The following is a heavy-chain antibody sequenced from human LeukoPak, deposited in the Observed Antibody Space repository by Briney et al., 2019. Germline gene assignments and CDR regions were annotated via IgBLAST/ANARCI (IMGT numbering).Heavy chain of an antibody. J-gene: IGHJ4*02. D-gene: IGHD6-13*01. CDR1: GFTFSSYW. V-gene: IGHV3-7*01. CDR3: AREGGRGSSNLDYFDY. Sequence: GGSLRLSCAASGFTFSSYWMSWVRQAPGKGLEWVANIKQDGSERYYVDSVKGRFTISRDNAKNSLYLQMNNLRAADTAMYYCAREGGRGSSNLDYFDYWGRGILVTVSS. CDR2: IKQDGSER.